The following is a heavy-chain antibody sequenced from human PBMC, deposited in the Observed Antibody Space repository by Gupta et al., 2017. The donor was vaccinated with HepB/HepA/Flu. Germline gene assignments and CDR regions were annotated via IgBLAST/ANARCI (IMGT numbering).Heavy chain of an antibody. J-gene: IGHJ5*01. CDR2: INGNSGAT. V-gene: IGHV1-2*02. CDR3: VRDAIGGGLSGSWFDS. D-gene: IGHD2-15*01. CDR1: GYTFTDYY. Sequence: QVHLVQSGAEVRNPGASVKVSCKASGYTFTDYYIHWVRQAPGQGLEWMGWINGNSGATKYAQKLQDRVAMTRDTPITTAHMELISMRYDESAIYFCVRDAIGGGLSGSWFDSWGQGTLVTVSS.